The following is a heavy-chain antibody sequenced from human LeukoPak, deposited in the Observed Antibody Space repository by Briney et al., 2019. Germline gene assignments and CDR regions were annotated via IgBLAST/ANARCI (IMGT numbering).Heavy chain of an antibody. J-gene: IGHJ4*02. CDR3: STPRVAALSSGLDC. CDR1: GFAFNSAW. Sequence: GGSLRLSCAASGFAFNSAWMTWVRQAPGKGLEWVGRIKSTADGGTTDYAASVNGRFTISRDDSADTLYLQMNSLKSEDTAVYYCSTPRVAALSSGLDCWGQGTLVTVSS. D-gene: IGHD6-19*01. V-gene: IGHV3-15*01. CDR2: IKSTADGGTT.